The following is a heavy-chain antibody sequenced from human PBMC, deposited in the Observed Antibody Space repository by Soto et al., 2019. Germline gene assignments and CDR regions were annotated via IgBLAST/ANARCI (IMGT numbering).Heavy chain of an antibody. CDR3: ARGVGSSSGDYYYGMDV. J-gene: IGHJ6*02. CDR2: IIPIFGTA. V-gene: IGHV1-69*01. Sequence: QVQLVQSGAEVKKPGSSVKVSCKASGGTFSSYAISWVRQAPGQGLQWMGGIIPIFGTANYAQKFQGRVTITADESTSTAYMELSSLSSADTAVYYCARGVGSSSGDYYYGMDVWGQVTTVTVSS. D-gene: IGHD6-6*01. CDR1: GGTFSSYA.